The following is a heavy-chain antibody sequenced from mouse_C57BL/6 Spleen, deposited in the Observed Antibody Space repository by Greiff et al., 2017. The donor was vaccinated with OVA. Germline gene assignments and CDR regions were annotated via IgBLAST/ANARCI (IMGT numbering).Heavy chain of an antibody. V-gene: IGHV1-53*01. CDR3: ARSGYSNSYAMDY. D-gene: IGHD2-5*01. J-gene: IGHJ4*01. Sequence: VQLQQPGTELVKPGASVKLSCKASGYTFTSYWMHWVKQRPGQGLEWIGYIYIGNGYTEYNEKFKGKATLTSDTSSSTAYMQLSSLTSEDSAIYFCARSGYSNSYAMDYWGQGTSVTVSS. CDR1: GYTFTSYW. CDR2: IYIGNGYT.